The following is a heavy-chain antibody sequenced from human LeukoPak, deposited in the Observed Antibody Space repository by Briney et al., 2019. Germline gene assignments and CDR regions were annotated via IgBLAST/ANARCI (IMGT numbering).Heavy chain of an antibody. V-gene: IGHV1-69*05. J-gene: IGHJ3*02. CDR2: IIPIFGTA. CDR1: GGTFSSYA. Sequence: SVKVSCKASGGTFSSYAISWVRQAPGQGLEWMGGIIPIFGTANYAQKFQGRVTMTRDTSISTASMELSRLKYEDTAVYYCARDTDAFDIWGQGTMVTVSS. CDR3: ARDTDAFDI.